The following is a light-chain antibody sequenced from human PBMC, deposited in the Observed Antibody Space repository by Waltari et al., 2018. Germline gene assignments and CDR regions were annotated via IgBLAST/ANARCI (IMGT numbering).Light chain of an antibody. J-gene: IGLJ3*02. Sequence: SSELKQPPSVSVSPGQTARITCSGDALPKKYAYWYQQKSGQAPVLVIYEDNKRPSGIPERFSGSISVTMATLTISGAQVEDEADYYYYSTDNSGNHRGVFGGGTRLTVL. CDR3: YSTDNSGNHRGV. V-gene: IGLV3-10*01. CDR1: ALPKKY. CDR2: EDN.